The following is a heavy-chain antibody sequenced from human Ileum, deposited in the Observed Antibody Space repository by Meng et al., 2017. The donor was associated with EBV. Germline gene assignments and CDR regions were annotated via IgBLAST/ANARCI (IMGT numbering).Heavy chain of an antibody. J-gene: IGHJ4*02. D-gene: IGHD3-10*01. CDR1: GYRFTAFG. CDR3: ARTYYGSYGFDY. CDR2: ITNYNGDT. V-gene: IGHV1-18*01. Sequence: QVQLVQSGEEEKKPGASVEASWTASGYRFTAFGISWVRQAPGQGPEWMGWITNYNGDTKYAQKFQGRVTMTRETSTNTAYMELTSLRSDDTAVYYCARTYYGSYGFDYWGQGTLVTVSS.